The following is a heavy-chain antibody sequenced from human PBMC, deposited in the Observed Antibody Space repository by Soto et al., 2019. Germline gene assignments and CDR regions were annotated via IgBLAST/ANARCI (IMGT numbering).Heavy chain of an antibody. V-gene: IGHV3-7*01. J-gene: IGHJ6*02. CDR3: AIDDDFYAENGMDV. CDR2: IKQDGSEK. Sequence: QTGGSLRLSCAASGFTFSSYWMSWVRQAPGKGLEWVANIKQDGSEKYYVDSVKGRFTISRDNAKNTLYLQMNSLRVDDTAGYYCAIDDDFYAENGMDVCGQGTTVTVSS. D-gene: IGHD3-3*01. CDR1: GFTFSSYW.